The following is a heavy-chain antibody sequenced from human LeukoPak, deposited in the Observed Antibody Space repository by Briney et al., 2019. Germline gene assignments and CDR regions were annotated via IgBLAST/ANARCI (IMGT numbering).Heavy chain of an antibody. V-gene: IGHV3-64*02. CDR1: GSIFSNYA. J-gene: IGHJ4*02. Sequence: GSLRLSCAASGSIFSNYAMYWVRQAPGKGLESVAAISTKGGSTSYADSVKGRMTISRDDSKNTLFLQMGSLTTDDMGLYFCARDRSGAFDYWGQGTLVTVSS. CDR2: ISTKGGST. D-gene: IGHD6-19*01. CDR3: ARDRSGAFDY.